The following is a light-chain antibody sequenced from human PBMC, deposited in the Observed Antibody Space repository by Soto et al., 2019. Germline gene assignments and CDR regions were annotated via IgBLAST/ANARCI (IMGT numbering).Light chain of an antibody. J-gene: IGKJ2*01. Sequence: EIVMTQSPATLSVSPGERATLSCRASQSVSSNLAWYQQKPGQAPRLLIYGASTRATGIPARFSGSRSGTEFTLTISSLQSEDFAVYYCQQYNNWPYPFGQGTNLQIK. CDR2: GAS. CDR1: QSVSSN. CDR3: QQYNNWPYP. V-gene: IGKV3-15*01.